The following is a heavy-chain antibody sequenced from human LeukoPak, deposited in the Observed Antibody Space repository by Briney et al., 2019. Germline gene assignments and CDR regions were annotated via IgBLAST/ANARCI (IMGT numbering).Heavy chain of an antibody. D-gene: IGHD3-3*01. Sequence: GGTLRLSCAASGFTFGSYSMNWVRQAPGKGLEWVSYISSSSSTIYYADSVKGRFTISRDNAKNSLYLQMNSLRAEDTAVYYCARRYDFWSGYPAFDYWGQGTLVTVSS. J-gene: IGHJ4*02. CDR2: ISSSSSTI. CDR1: GFTFGSYS. CDR3: ARRYDFWSGYPAFDY. V-gene: IGHV3-48*01.